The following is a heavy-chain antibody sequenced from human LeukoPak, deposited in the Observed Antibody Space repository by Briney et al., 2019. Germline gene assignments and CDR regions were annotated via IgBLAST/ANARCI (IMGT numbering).Heavy chain of an antibody. Sequence: KPGGSLRLSCAASGFSFSRARMSWVRQAPGKGLEWVGRIKSKSDGGTTDYAAPVKGRFTISRDDSKNTLFLQVNSLKIEDTAVYYCTTVTLRPVGLWGQGTLVTVSS. D-gene: IGHD3-10*01. CDR2: IKSKSDGGTT. CDR1: GFSFSRAR. CDR3: TTVTLRPVGL. J-gene: IGHJ4*02. V-gene: IGHV3-15*05.